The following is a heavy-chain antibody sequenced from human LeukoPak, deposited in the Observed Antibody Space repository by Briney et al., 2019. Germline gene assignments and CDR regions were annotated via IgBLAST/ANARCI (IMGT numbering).Heavy chain of an antibody. CDR2: ISGSGGST. CDR1: GFTFSTYA. V-gene: IGHV3-23*01. J-gene: IGHJ4*02. CDR3: AKDSVSYYYDSSGYYPY. D-gene: IGHD3-22*01. Sequence: GGSLRLSCAASGFTFSTYAMNWVRQAPGKGLEWVSAISGSGGSTYYADSVKGRFTISRDNSKNTLYLQMNSLRAEDTAVYYCAKDSVSYYYDSSGYYPYWGQGTLVTVSS.